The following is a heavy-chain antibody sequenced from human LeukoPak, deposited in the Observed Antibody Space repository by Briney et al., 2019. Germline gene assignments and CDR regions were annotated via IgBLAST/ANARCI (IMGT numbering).Heavy chain of an antibody. Sequence: KPSETLSLTRAVYGGSFSGYYWSWVRQPPGKGLEWIGEINHSGSTNYTPSLKSRVTISVDTSKNQFSLKLSSVTAADTAVYYCARDPTHRRYCSSTSCYMLGWFDPWGQGTLVTVSS. CDR2: INHSGST. CDR1: GGSFSGYY. CDR3: ARDPTHRRYCSSTSCYMLGWFDP. D-gene: IGHD2-2*02. J-gene: IGHJ5*02. V-gene: IGHV4-34*01.